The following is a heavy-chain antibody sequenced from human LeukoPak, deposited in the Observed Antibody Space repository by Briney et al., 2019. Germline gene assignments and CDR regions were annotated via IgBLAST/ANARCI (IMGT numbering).Heavy chain of an antibody. CDR1: GFTFSSYA. CDR3: AKDSYYDSSGGTDY. CDR2: ISGSGGST. V-gene: IGHV3-23*01. J-gene: IGHJ4*02. Sequence: HTGGSLRLSCAASGFTFSSYAMSWVRQAPGKGLEWVSAISGSGGSTYYADSVKGRFTISRDNSKNTLYLQMNSLRAEDTAVYYCAKDSYYDSSGGTDYWGQGTLVTVSS. D-gene: IGHD3-22*01.